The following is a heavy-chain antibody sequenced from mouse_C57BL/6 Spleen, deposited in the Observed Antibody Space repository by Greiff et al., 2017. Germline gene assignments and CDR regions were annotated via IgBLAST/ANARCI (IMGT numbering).Heavy chain of an antibody. J-gene: IGHJ2*01. CDR3: AREDIGFFDY. Sequence: EVQRVESEGGLVQPGSSMKLSCTASGFTFSDYYMAWVRQVPEKGLEWVANINYDGSSTYYLDSLKSRFIISRDNAKNILYLQMSSLKSEDTATYYCAREDIGFFDYWGQGTTLTVSS. D-gene: IGHD2-14*01. V-gene: IGHV5-16*01. CDR1: GFTFSDYY. CDR2: INYDGSST.